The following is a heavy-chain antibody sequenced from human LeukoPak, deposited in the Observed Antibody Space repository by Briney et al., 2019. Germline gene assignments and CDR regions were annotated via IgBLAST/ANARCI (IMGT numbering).Heavy chain of an antibody. CDR3: ARDPTDYYDSSGYWVRYFDY. J-gene: IGHJ4*02. D-gene: IGHD3-22*01. V-gene: IGHV4-4*02. CDR1: GFTFNTYTM. Sequence: GSLRLSCAASGFTFNTYTMNWVRQPPGKGLEWIGEIYHSGSTNYNPSLKSRVTISVDKSKNQFSLKLSSVTAADTAVYYCARDPTDYYDSSGYWVRYFDYWGQGTLVTVSS. CDR2: IYHSGST.